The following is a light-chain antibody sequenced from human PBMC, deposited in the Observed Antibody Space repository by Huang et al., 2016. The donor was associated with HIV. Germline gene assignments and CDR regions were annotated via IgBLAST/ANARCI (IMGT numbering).Light chain of an antibody. CDR1: QNVRSN. V-gene: IGKV3D-15*01. CDR2: DTS. Sequence: EIVMTQSPATLSVSPGGGATLACRASQNVRSNLAWYQQTPGQAPRLLIYDTSTRAFGVPARFSGSGSGTEFTLTISGLQSEEFAVYYCQQYDNWPPGLTFGGGTKVEI. J-gene: IGKJ4*01. CDR3: QQYDNWPPGLT.